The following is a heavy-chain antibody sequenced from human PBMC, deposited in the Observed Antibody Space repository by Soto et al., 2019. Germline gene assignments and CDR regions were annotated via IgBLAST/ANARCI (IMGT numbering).Heavy chain of an antibody. CDR3: HGYGY. V-gene: IGHV3-53*01. J-gene: IGHJ4*02. CDR2: IYTGGTT. D-gene: IGHD5-12*01. Sequence: EVQLVESGGGLIQPGGSLRLSCVVSGFTVSSSNYMSWVRQAPGKGLEWVSVIYTGGTTYYADSVKGRFTISRDNAKNTLYLQMNSLRAEDTAVYYCHGYGYWGQGTLVTVSS. CDR1: GFTVSSSNY.